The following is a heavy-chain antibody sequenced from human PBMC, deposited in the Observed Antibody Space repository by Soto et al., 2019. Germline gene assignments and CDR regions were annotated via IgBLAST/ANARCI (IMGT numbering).Heavy chain of an antibody. CDR1: GGSFSGYY. CDR3: ASDVDIVGY. J-gene: IGHJ4*02. CDR2: INHSGST. D-gene: IGHD5-12*01. Sequence: SETLSLTCAVYGGSFSGYYWSWIRQPPGKGLEWIGEINHSGSTNYNPSLKSRVTISVDTSKDQFSLKLSSVTAADTAVYYCASDVDIVGYWGQGTLVTVSS. V-gene: IGHV4-34*01.